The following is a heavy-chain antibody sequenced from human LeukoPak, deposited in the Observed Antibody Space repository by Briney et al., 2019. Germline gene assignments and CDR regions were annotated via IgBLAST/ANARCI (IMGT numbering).Heavy chain of an antibody. CDR3: ARDGPQDCSSTSCYPAWY. J-gene: IGHJ4*02. CDR2: ISAYNGNT. Sequence: ALVKVSCKASGYTFTSYGISWVRQAPGQGLEWMGWISAYNGNTNYAQKLQGRVTMTTDTSTCTAYMELRSLRSDDTAVYYCARDGPQDCSSTSCYPAWYWGQGTLVTVSS. D-gene: IGHD2-2*01. V-gene: IGHV1-18*01. CDR1: GYTFTSYG.